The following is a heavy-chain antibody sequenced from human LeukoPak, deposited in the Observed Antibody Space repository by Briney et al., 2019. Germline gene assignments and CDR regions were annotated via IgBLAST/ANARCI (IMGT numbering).Heavy chain of an antibody. D-gene: IGHD1-1*01. Sequence: GGSLRLSCAASGFSLSSHSMNWVRQAPGKGLEWVSGINWNGGSTGYADSVKGRFTISRDNAKNSLYLQMNSLRAEDTALYYCARRNWSHPAFDIWGQGTMVTVSS. CDR3: ARRNWSHPAFDI. CDR2: INWNGGST. V-gene: IGHV3-20*04. J-gene: IGHJ3*02. CDR1: GFSLSSHS.